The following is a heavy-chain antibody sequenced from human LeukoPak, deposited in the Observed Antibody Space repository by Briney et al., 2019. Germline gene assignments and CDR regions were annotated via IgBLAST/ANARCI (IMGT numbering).Heavy chain of an antibody. CDR1: GYTFSNYD. CDR3: ARGPRDYDESIRYNWFDP. D-gene: IGHD4-17*01. V-gene: IGHV1-8*01. CDR2: MNPKSGNT. J-gene: IGHJ5*02. Sequence: ASVRVSCKASGYTFSNYDINWVRQATGLGLEWMGWMNPKSGNTGYAQKFQGRVTMTRDTSISTAYMELSSLTSDDTAVYYCARGPRDYDESIRYNWFDPWGQGTLVTVSS.